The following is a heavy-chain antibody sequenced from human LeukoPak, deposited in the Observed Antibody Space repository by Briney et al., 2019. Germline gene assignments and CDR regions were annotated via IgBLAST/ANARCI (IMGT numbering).Heavy chain of an antibody. CDR1: GGSVSSGSYY. Sequence: NPSETLSLTCTVSGGSVSSGSYYWSWIRQPPGKGLEWIGYVYYSGSTNYNPSLKSRVTISVDTSKNQFSLKLSSVTAADTAVYYCARFDAMIVVGNDYWGQGTLVTVSS. V-gene: IGHV4-61*01. D-gene: IGHD3-22*01. CDR3: ARFDAMIVVGNDY. CDR2: VYYSGST. J-gene: IGHJ4*02.